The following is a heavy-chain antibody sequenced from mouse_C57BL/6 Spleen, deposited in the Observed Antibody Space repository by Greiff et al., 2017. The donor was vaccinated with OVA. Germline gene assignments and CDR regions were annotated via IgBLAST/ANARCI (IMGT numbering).Heavy chain of an antibody. D-gene: IGHD3-2*02. CDR3: ARSQLRPPYFDY. CDR2: ILPGSGST. V-gene: IGHV1-9*01. CDR1: GYTFTSYW. J-gene: IGHJ2*01. Sequence: QVQLQQPGAELVKPGASVKLSCKASGYTFTSYWMHWVKQRPGHGLEWIGEILPGSGSTNYNEKFKGKATFTADTSSNTAYMQLSSLTTEDSAIYYCARSQLRPPYFDYWGQGTTLTVSS.